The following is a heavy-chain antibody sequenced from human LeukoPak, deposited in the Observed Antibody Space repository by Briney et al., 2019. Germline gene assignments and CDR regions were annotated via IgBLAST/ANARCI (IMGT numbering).Heavy chain of an antibody. CDR1: GFTFSSYW. V-gene: IGHV3-7*01. CDR2: IKQDGSEK. J-gene: IGHJ4*02. Sequence: GGSLRLSCAASGFTFSSYWMSWVRQAPGRGLEWVANIKQDGSEKYYVDSVKGRFTISRDNAKNSLYLQMNSLRAEDTAVYYCARTRITMIVGLASRFDYWGQGTLVTVSS. CDR3: ARTRITMIVGLASRFDY. D-gene: IGHD3-22*01.